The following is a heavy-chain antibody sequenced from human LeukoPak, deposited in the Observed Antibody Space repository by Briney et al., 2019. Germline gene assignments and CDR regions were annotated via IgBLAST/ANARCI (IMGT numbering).Heavy chain of an antibody. D-gene: IGHD5-12*01. V-gene: IGHV1-8*02. J-gene: IGHJ5*02. CDR3: ARSGVATGWFDP. CDR1: GYTFTSYG. Sequence: ASVKVSCKASGYTFTSYGISWVRQAPGQGLEWMGWMNPNSGNTGYAQKFQGRVTMTRNTSISTAYMELSSLRSEDTAVYYCARSGVATGWFDPWGQGTLVTVSS. CDR2: MNPNSGNT.